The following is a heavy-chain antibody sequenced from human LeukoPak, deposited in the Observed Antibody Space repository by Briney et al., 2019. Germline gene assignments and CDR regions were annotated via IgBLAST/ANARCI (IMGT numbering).Heavy chain of an antibody. CDR1: GDSISSHF. CDR3: AREASSDPRLSSCFLDV. V-gene: IGHV4-59*11. Sequence: SETLSLTCSVSGDSISSHFWSWIRQPPGKGLEWIGYIHHSGMTSYNPSLKSRATLSVDTSTNQFSLKLTSVTAADTAFYFCAREASSDPRLSSCFLDVWGEGTAVTVSS. D-gene: IGHD2-15*01. CDR2: IHHSGMT. J-gene: IGHJ6*04.